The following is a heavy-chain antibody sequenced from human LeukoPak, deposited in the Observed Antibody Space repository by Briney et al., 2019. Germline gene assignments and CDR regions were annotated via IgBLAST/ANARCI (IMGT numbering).Heavy chain of an antibody. V-gene: IGHV4-39*02. D-gene: IGHD3-3*01. J-gene: IGHJ4*02. CDR2: ISSTGNT. Sequence: SETLSLTCIVSGGSTSGGNYYWGWIRRPPGKGLEWIGGISSTGNTYYNPSLKSRITISIDTSKNHFSLKLSSVTAADTAVYYCARLGAGPTYYDFWSGYSSFYFDYWGQGTLVTVSS. CDR1: GGSTSGGNYY. CDR3: ARLGAGPTYYDFWSGYSSFYFDY.